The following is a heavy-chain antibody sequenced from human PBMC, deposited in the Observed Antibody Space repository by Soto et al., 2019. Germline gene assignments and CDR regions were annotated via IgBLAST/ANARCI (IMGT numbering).Heavy chain of an antibody. V-gene: IGHV4-34*01. Sequence: SETLSLTCAVYGGSFSGYYWSWIRQPPGKGLEWIGEINHSGSTNYNPSLKSRVTISVDTSKNQFSLKLSSVTAADTAVYYCARERTWNDEVDAFDIWGQGTMVTVSS. J-gene: IGHJ3*02. CDR2: INHSGST. CDR3: ARERTWNDEVDAFDI. CDR1: GGSFSGYY. D-gene: IGHD1-1*01.